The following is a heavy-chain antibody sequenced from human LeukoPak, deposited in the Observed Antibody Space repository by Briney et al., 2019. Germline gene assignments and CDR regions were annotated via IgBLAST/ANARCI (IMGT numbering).Heavy chain of an antibody. Sequence: PGGSLRLSCAASGFTFSSYAMSGVRQAPGKGLEGVSAISGSGGSTYYADSVKGRFTISRDNSKNTLYLQMNSLRAEDPAVYYCAKHGSGYYYDWFDPWGQGPLVTVSS. V-gene: IGHV3-23*01. D-gene: IGHD3-22*01. CDR3: AKHGSGYYYDWFDP. CDR2: ISGSGGST. J-gene: IGHJ5*02. CDR1: GFTFSSYA.